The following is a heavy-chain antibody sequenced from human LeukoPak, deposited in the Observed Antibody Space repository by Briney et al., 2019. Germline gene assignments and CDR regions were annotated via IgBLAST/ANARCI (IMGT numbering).Heavy chain of an antibody. V-gene: IGHV3-53*01. J-gene: IGHJ4*02. CDR2: IYSGGST. Sequence: GGSLRLSCAASGFTVSSNYMSWVRQAPGKGLEWVSVIYSGGSTYYADSVKGRFTISRDNSKNTLYLQMNSLRAEDTAVYYCAKDRLWFGESIDYWGQGTLVTVSS. CDR3: AKDRLWFGESIDY. D-gene: IGHD3-10*01. CDR1: GFTVSSNY.